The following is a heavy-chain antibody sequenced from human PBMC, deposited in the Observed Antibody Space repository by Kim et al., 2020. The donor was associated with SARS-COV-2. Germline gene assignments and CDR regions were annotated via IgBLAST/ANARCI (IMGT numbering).Heavy chain of an antibody. CDR3: ARERYLYYYGMDV. J-gene: IGHJ6*02. D-gene: IGHD1-1*01. V-gene: IGHV1-46*01. Sequence: AHKFQGRGPMTRDTSTSTVYMGLSSLRSEDTAVYYCARERYLYYYGMDVWGQGTTVTVSS.